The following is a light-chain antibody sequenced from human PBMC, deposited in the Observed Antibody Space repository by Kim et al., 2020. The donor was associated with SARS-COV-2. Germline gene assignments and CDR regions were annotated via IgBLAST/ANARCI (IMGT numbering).Light chain of an antibody. CDR1: SGHSSYA. CDR3: QTWGTGIRV. J-gene: IGLJ3*02. V-gene: IGLV4-69*01. CDR2: LNSDGRH. Sequence: QLVLTQSPSASASLGASVKITCTLSSGHSSYAIAWHQQQPEKGPRYLMKLNSDGRHFKGDGIPDRFSGSSSGAERYLTISSLQSEDEADYYCQTWGTGIRVFGGGTQLTVL.